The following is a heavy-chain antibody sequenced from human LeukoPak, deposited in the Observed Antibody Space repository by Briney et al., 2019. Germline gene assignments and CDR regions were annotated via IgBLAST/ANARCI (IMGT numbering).Heavy chain of an antibody. Sequence: GGSLRLSCAASGFTFSSYGMHWVRQAPGKGLEWVAFIRYDGSNKYYADSVKGRFTISRDNSKNTLYLQTNSLRVEDTAVYYCAKDRSPGYCSGGSCYSQYFQHWGQGTLVTVSS. CDR3: AKDRSPGYCSGGSCYSQYFQH. CDR1: GFTFSSYG. CDR2: IRYDGSNK. V-gene: IGHV3-30*02. J-gene: IGHJ1*01. D-gene: IGHD2-15*01.